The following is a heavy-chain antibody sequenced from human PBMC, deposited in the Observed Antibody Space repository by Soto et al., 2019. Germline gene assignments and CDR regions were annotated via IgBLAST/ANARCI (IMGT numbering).Heavy chain of an antibody. J-gene: IGHJ3*02. CDR1: GFTFGTYA. D-gene: IGHD2-2*01. Sequence: GGSPRLSCAASGFTFGTYAMAWIRQAPGKGLEWVSAISDSDGRTYHADSVKGRFTISRDNFKNTLYLQMNSLRAEDTAVYYCAKGGYCSSTSCYEWDAFDIWGQGTMVTVSS. V-gene: IGHV3-23*01. CDR2: ISDSDGRT. CDR3: AKGGYCSSTSCYEWDAFDI.